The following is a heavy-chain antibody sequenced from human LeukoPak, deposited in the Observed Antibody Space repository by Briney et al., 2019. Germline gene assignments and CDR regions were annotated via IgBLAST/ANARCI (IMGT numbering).Heavy chain of an antibody. Sequence: MGGIIPIFGTANYAQKFQGRVTITADESTSTAYMELSSLRSEDTAVYYCSGSSGYFSWFDPWGQGTLVTVSS. D-gene: IGHD3-22*01. CDR3: SGSSGYFSWFDP. J-gene: IGHJ5*02. CDR2: IIPIFGTA. V-gene: IGHV1-69*01.